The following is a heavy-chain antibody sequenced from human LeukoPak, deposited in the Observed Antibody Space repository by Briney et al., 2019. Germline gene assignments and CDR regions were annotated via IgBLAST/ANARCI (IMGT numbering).Heavy chain of an antibody. V-gene: IGHV1-69-2*01. Sequence: ASVKASCKASGYTLIDYYMHWVRQAPGKGLEWMGRADPEDGEAIYAAKFQGRVTISADTSIDTVYMELSSLRSEDTAVYYCVTPTREKTVAAVYLSWGQGTQVTVSS. CDR1: GYTLIDYY. D-gene: IGHD2-15*01. CDR2: ADPEDGEA. J-gene: IGHJ5*02. CDR3: VTPTREKTVAAVYLS.